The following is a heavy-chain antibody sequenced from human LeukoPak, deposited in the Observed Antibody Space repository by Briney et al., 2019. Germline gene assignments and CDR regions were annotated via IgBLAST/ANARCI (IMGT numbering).Heavy chain of an antibody. CDR3: AREPCSGGSCPYGMDV. V-gene: IGHV3-53*01. CDR1: GFTVSSNY. J-gene: IGHJ6*02. CDR2: IYSGGGT. D-gene: IGHD2-15*01. Sequence: GGSLRLSCAASGFTVSSNYMSWVRQAPGKGLEWVSVIYSGGGTYYADSVKGRFTISRDNSKNTLYLQMNSLRAEDTAVYYCAREPCSGGSCPYGMDVWGQGTTVTVSS.